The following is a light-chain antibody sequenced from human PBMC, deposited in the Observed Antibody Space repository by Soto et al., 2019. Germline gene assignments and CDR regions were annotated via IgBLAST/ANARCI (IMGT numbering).Light chain of an antibody. Sequence: EIVLTQSPGTLSLSPGERATLSCRASQRVSSSYLAWYQHRPGQAPRLFIYGASTRATGVPDRFSGSGSGTDFTLTISRLEPEDCAVYYCQQYRTSPRTFGQGTKVEVK. J-gene: IGKJ1*01. V-gene: IGKV3-20*01. CDR2: GAS. CDR3: QQYRTSPRT. CDR1: QRVSSSY.